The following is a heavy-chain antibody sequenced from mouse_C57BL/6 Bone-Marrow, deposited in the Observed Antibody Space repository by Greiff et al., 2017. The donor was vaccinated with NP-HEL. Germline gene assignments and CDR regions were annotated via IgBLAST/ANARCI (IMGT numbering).Heavy chain of an antibody. D-gene: IGHD2-2*01. CDR3: AREGLGLWLRRVDY. J-gene: IGHJ2*01. Sequence: QVQLQQSGPGLVQPSQSLSITCTVSGFSLTSYGVHWVRQSPGKGLEWLGVLWSGGSTDYNAAFISRLSISKDNSKSQVFFKMNRLQADDTAIYYCAREGLGLWLRRVDYWGQGTTLTVSS. CDR1: GFSLTSYG. CDR2: LWSGGST. V-gene: IGHV2-2*01.